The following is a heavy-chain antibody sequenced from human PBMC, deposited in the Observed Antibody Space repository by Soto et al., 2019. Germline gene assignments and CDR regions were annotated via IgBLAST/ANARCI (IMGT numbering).Heavy chain of an antibody. CDR3: AAGISDWNYEDDAFDI. Sequence: GGSLRLSCAASGFTFSSYGMHWVRQAPGKGLEWVAVISYDGSNKYYADSVKGRFTISRDNSKNTLYLQMNSLRAEDTAVYYCAAGISDWNYEDDAFDIWGQGTMVTVS. CDR1: GFTFSSYG. D-gene: IGHD1-1*01. V-gene: IGHV3-30*03. CDR2: ISYDGSNK. J-gene: IGHJ3*02.